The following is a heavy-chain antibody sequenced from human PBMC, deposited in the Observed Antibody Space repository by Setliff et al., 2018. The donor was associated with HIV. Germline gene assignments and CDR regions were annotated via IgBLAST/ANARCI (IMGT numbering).Heavy chain of an antibody. CDR1: GGSMNSDSYS. Sequence: SETLSLTCTVSGGSMNSDSYSWTWLRQPAGKGPELIGHIYVGGSVIYNPSLASRVTISMVPSKNQFSLDLSSVTAADTAVYYCARGGYCNSDNCDRGRNFDYWSQGMLVTVSS. D-gene: IGHD2-15*01. J-gene: IGHJ4*02. CDR2: IYVGGSV. V-gene: IGHV4-61*09. CDR3: ARGGYCNSDNCDRGRNFDY.